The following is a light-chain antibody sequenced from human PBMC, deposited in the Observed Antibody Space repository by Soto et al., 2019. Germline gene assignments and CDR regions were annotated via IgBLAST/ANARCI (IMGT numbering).Light chain of an antibody. CDR1: SSDVGDSDS. CDR3: CSYAGSHNWV. Sequence: QSALTQPRSVSGSFGQSVTISCTGTSSDVGDSDSVSWYQQHPGRAPKLMISDVDKRPSGVPDRFSGSKSGNTASLTISGLQSDDEADYYCCSYAGSHNWVFGGGTTLTVL. J-gene: IGLJ3*02. CDR2: DVD. V-gene: IGLV2-11*01.